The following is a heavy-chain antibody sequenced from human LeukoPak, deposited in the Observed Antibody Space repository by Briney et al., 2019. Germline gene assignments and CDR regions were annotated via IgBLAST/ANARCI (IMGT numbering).Heavy chain of an antibody. Sequence: GTSVKVSCKASGFTFTSSAMQWVRQARGQRLEWIGWIVVGSGNTNYAQKFQERVTITRDMSTSTAYMELRSLRSDDTAVYYCARDGDTYYYDSSGYYYKPYYGMDVWGQGTTVTVSS. D-gene: IGHD3-22*01. J-gene: IGHJ6*02. CDR2: IVVGSGNT. CDR1: GFTFTSSA. V-gene: IGHV1-58*02. CDR3: ARDGDTYYYDSSGYYYKPYYGMDV.